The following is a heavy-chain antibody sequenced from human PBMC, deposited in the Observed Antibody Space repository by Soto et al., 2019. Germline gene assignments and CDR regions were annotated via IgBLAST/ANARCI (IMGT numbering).Heavy chain of an antibody. CDR3: ASRGSGSYYDY. D-gene: IGHD1-26*01. V-gene: IGHV3-23*01. CDR2: ISGSGDST. Sequence: EVQLLESGGGLVQPGGSLRLSCAASGFTFSSYAMRWVRQAPVKGLEWVSAISGSGDSTYYADSVKGRFTISRDNSKHTLYLQMNSLRAEDTAVSYCASRGSGSYYDYWGQGTLVTVSS. CDR1: GFTFSSYA. J-gene: IGHJ4*02.